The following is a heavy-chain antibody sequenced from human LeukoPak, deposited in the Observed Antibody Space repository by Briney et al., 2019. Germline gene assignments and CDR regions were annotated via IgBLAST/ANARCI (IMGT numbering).Heavy chain of an antibody. CDR1: GFTFTSYA. CDR2: ISGSGAST. Sequence: GGSLRLSCAASGFTFTSYAMSWVRRAPGKGLEWVSGISGSGASTYYADSVKGRFTISRDNSRNTLYLQMNSLRAEDTAIYYCAKRDTTYWGQGTLVTVSS. D-gene: IGHD1-26*01. V-gene: IGHV3-23*01. CDR3: AKRDTTY. J-gene: IGHJ4*02.